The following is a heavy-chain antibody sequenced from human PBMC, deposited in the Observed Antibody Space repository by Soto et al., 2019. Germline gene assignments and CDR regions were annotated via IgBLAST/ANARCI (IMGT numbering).Heavy chain of an antibody. CDR1: GYAFTTYG. V-gene: IGHV1-18*01. J-gene: IGHJ4*02. D-gene: IGHD1-1*01. CDR3: ARWRYGDY. Sequence: QVHLVQSGAEVKKPGASVKVSCKGSGYAFTTYGITWVRQAPGQGLEWMGWISAHNGNTNYAQKLQGTVTVTRATSTSTAYMALRSLSSDATAVYSCARWRYGDYWGQGALVTVSS. CDR2: ISAHNGNT.